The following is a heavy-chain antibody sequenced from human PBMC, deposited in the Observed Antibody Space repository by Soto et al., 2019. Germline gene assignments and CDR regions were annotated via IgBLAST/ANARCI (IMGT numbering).Heavy chain of an antibody. J-gene: IGHJ6*02. D-gene: IGHD4-17*01. Sequence: QVQLQESGPGLVKPSQTLSLSCAVSGGSIRSGDHYWSWIRQAPGKGLEWIGFIHYRGNTYYKPSLKSRVSISVDTFKNHFSLNLSSMTAADTAVYYCAREVTTGSYYYGLDVWGQGTKVTVSS. CDR2: IHYRGNT. CDR1: GGSIRSGDHY. V-gene: IGHV4-30-4*01. CDR3: AREVTTGSYYYGLDV.